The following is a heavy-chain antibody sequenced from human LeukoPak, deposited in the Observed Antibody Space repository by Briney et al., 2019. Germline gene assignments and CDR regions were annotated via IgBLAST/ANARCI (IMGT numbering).Heavy chain of an antibody. D-gene: IGHD5-12*01. CDR3: APRQAYSPYNWFDP. Sequence: AGSLRLSCVGSGFTISNYWMHWVRQAPGTGLMWVSRIHPDGRITTYADSVKGRFTISRDNAKNTLYLQMNSLRAEDTAVYYCAPRQAYSPYNWFDPWGQGTLVTVSS. CDR2: IHPDGRIT. CDR1: GFTISNYW. V-gene: IGHV3-74*03. J-gene: IGHJ5*02.